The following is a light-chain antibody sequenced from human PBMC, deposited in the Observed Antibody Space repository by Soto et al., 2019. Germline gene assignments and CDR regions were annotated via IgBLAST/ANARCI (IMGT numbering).Light chain of an antibody. V-gene: IGKV3-11*01. CDR1: QSVSSY. CDR2: DAS. Sequence: EIMLTHSPGTLSLSPGERATLSCRASQSVSSYLAWYQQKPGQAPRLLIYDASNRATGIPARFSGSGSGTDFTLTISSLEPEDFAVYYCQQYNNWPQTFGQGTKVDIK. J-gene: IGKJ1*01. CDR3: QQYNNWPQT.